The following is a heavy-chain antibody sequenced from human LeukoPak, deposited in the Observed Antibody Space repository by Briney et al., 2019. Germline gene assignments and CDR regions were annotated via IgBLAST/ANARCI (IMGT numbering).Heavy chain of an antibody. D-gene: IGHD3-22*01. CDR1: GFTFSSYA. CDR2: IAYDGGNK. CDR3: ARDRGPDYYDSGGYYYAFDY. J-gene: IGHJ4*02. V-gene: IGHV3-30-3*01. Sequence: PGRSLRLSCAASGFTFSSYAMHWVRQAPGKGLEWVAVIAYDGGNKYYADSVKGRFTISRDNSKNTLSLQMNSLRAEDTAVYYCARDRGPDYYDSGGYYYAFDYWGQGTQVTVSS.